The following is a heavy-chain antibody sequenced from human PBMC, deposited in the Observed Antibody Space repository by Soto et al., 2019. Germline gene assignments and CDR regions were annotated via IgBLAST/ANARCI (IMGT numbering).Heavy chain of an antibody. D-gene: IGHD2-2*01. J-gene: IGHJ4*02. CDR2: IQSGGTT. CDR1: GFTFSSYA. CDR3: AKDLRYCSSTSCYEYYFDY. Sequence: GGSLRLSCAASGFTFSSYAMSWVRQAPGKGLEWVSLIQSGGTTYYADSVKGRFTISRDTSENTLYLQMNSLRAEDTAVYYCAKDLRYCSSTSCYEYYFDYWGQGTLVTVSS. V-gene: IGHV3-23*01.